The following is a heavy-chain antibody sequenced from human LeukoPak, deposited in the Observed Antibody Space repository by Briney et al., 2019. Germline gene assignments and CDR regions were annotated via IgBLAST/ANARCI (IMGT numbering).Heavy chain of an antibody. Sequence: GGSLRLSCAASGFTFSSYSMNWVRQAPGKGLEWVSYISSSSSTTHYADSVKGRFTISRDSAKNSLYLQMNSLRDEDTAVYYCARAATYYYDSSGYYPYAFDIWGQGTMVTVSS. CDR2: ISSSSSTT. CDR1: GFTFSSYS. J-gene: IGHJ3*02. D-gene: IGHD3-22*01. CDR3: ARAATYYYDSSGYYPYAFDI. V-gene: IGHV3-48*02.